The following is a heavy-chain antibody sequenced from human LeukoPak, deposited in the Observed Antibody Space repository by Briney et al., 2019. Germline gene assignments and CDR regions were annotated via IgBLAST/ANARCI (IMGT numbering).Heavy chain of an antibody. V-gene: IGHV1-2*02. CDR2: INPNSGGT. Sequence: ASVKVSCKASGYTFISYGISWVRQAPGQGLEWMGWINPNSGGTNYAQKFQGRVTMTRDTSISTAYMELSRLRSDDTAVYYCASSPSGSYLTNGGGLDYWGQGTLVTVSS. D-gene: IGHD1-26*01. J-gene: IGHJ4*02. CDR3: ASSPSGSYLTNGGGLDY. CDR1: GYTFISYG.